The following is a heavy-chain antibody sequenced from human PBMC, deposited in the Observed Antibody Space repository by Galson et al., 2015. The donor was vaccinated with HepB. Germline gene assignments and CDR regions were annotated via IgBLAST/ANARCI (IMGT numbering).Heavy chain of an antibody. CDR3: AKGGYYYDSSLDY. Sequence: SLRLSCAASGFTFSSYAMSWVRQAPGKGLEWVSVISGSGGSTYYADSVKGRFTISRDNSKNTLYLQMNSLRAEDTAVYYCAKGGYYYDSSLDYWGQGTLVTVSS. D-gene: IGHD3-22*01. V-gene: IGHV3-23*01. CDR2: ISGSGGST. J-gene: IGHJ4*02. CDR1: GFTFSSYA.